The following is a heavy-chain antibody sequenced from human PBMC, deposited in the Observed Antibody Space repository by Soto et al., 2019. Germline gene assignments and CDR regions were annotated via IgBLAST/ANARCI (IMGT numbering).Heavy chain of an antibody. J-gene: IGHJ6*02. CDR2: INHSGST. CDR1: GGSFSGYY. D-gene: IGHD6-6*01. CDR3: ARAARRYYYYGMDV. V-gene: IGHV4-34*01. Sequence: SETLSLTCAVYGGSFSGYYWSWIRQPPGKGLEWIGEINHSGSTNYNPSLKSRVTISVDTSKNQFSLKLGSVTAADTAVYYCARAARRYYYYGMDVWGQGTTVTVSS.